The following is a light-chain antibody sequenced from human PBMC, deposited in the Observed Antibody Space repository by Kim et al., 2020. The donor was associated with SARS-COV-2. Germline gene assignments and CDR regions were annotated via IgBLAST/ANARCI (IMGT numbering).Light chain of an antibody. CDR1: QSDLPSSNNRSY. Sequence: ATLNCKSSQSDLPSSNNRSYLAWYQQKPGQPPQLLIYWASTRESGVPDRFSGSGSGADFTLTISSLQAEDVAVYYCQQYYGVPRTFGQGTKVDIK. CDR2: WAS. J-gene: IGKJ1*01. V-gene: IGKV4-1*01. CDR3: QQYYGVPRT.